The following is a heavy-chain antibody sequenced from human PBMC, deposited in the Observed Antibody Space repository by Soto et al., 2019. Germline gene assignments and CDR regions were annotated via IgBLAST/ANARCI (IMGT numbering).Heavy chain of an antibody. V-gene: IGHV3-74*01. Sequence: EVHLVESEGGLVQRGGSLRLSCAASGFNFNYYWMHWLRQAPGQGLVWVSHIHSDGSRTTYADSVKGRFTISRDNAKNTVYLQMNSLRAEDTAVYYCARGDRGGFDLWGQGTTVTVSS. CDR3: ARGDRGGFDL. D-gene: IGHD2-21*02. CDR2: IHSDGSRT. CDR1: GFNFNYYW. J-gene: IGHJ3*01.